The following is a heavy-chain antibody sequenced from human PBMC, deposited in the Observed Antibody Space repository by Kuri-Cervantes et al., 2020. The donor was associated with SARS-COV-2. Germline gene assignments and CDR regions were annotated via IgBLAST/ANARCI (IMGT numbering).Heavy chain of an antibody. V-gene: IGHV4-39*01. CDR2: IDYSGST. D-gene: IGHD5-18*01. J-gene: IGHJ4*03. CDR3: ARHSPVGQLWSYYFDY. Sequence: SETLSLTCSVFGDSIRNSVNYWGWVRQPPGKGLEWIGSIDYSGSTYYNPSLKSRDTISVDTSKNQFSLKLSSVTADDTAVYYCARHSPVGQLWSYYFDYWDQGTVVTVSS. CDR1: GDSIRNSVNY.